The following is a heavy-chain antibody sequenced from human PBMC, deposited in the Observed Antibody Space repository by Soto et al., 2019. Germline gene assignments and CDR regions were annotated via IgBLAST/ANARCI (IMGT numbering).Heavy chain of an antibody. D-gene: IGHD3-10*01. J-gene: IGHJ6*02. CDR1: GDSVSYNGAA. Sequence: SQTFSLTCSISGDSVSYNGAAWNWIGESPSRCLELLGRTYYRSKWYNDYTPSVKSRITNSPDTSKNQFSLQLRSVTPEDTAVYYCAREFGAYFQYGMGVWGQGTTVTVSS. CDR3: AREFGAYFQYGMGV. CDR2: TYYRSKWYN. V-gene: IGHV6-1*01.